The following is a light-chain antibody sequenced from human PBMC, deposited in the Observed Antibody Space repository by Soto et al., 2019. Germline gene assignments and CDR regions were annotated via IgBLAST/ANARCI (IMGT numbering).Light chain of an antibody. J-gene: IGKJ3*01. Sequence: DIQMTQSPSSLSASVGDRVTITCQASQNINIYLNWYQQSPGRAPKLLIYDASSLEKGVPSIFIGTASGKNFTLTISSLQPEDIATYYCQTYDDLPFTFAPGTQVDIK. V-gene: IGKV1-33*01. CDR1: QNINIY. CDR2: DAS. CDR3: QTYDDLPFT.